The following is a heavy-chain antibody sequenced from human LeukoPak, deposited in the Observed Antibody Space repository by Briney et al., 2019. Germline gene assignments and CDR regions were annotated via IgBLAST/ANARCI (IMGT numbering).Heavy chain of an antibody. CDR2: INPSGGST. V-gene: IGHV1-46*01. J-gene: IGHJ5*02. D-gene: IGHD4-11*01. Sequence: ASVKVSCKASGYTFTSYYMHWVRQAPGQGLEWMGIINPSGGSTSYAQKFQGRVTMTRDTSTSTVYMELSSLRSEDTAVYYCARDMATVTRGLLGWSDPWGQGTLVTVSS. CDR3: ARDMATVTRGLLGWSDP. CDR1: GYTFTSYY.